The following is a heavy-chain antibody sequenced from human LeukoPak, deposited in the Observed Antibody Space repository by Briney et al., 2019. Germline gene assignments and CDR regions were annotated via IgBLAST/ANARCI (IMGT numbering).Heavy chain of an antibody. CDR1: GFSFSSYW. CDR2: IKQDGSEK. J-gene: IGHJ4*02. V-gene: IGHV3-7*01. Sequence: GGSLRLSCTASGFSFSSYWMSWVRQAPGKGLEWVANIKQDGSEKYYVDSVKARFTISRDNTKNSLYLQMNSLRAEDTAVYYCARDCSSTSCYFDYWGQGTLVTVSS. D-gene: IGHD2-2*01. CDR3: ARDCSSTSCYFDY.